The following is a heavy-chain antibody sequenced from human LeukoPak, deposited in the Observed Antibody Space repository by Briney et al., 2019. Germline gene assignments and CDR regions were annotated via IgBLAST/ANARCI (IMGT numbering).Heavy chain of an antibody. CDR2: IYYSGST. CDR1: GGSISSSSYY. D-gene: IGHD3-22*01. Sequence: PSETLSLTCTVSGGSISSSSYYWGWIRQPPGKGLEWIGSIYYSGSTYYNPSLKSRVTISVDTSKNHFSLKLSSVTAADTAVYYRARRYSRGPNYYDSSGYYPRRAFDIWGQGTMVTVSS. V-gene: IGHV4-39*02. J-gene: IGHJ3*02. CDR3: ARRYSRGPNYYDSSGYYPRRAFDI.